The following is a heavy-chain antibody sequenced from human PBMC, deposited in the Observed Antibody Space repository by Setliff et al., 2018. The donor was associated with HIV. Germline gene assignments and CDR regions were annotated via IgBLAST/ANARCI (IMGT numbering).Heavy chain of an antibody. V-gene: IGHV1-18*01. J-gene: IGHJ2*01. CDR3: ARDGSKADYGDYQGYWYFDL. CDR1: GYTFSSYD. Sequence: ASVKVSCKASGYTFSSYDINWVRQTAGQGLEWMGWISTYNGNTNYAQKVQGRVTITTETSTSTAYMELRSMRSDDTAVYYCARDGSKADYGDYQGYWYFDLWGRGTLVTVSS. D-gene: IGHD4-17*01. CDR2: ISTYNGNT.